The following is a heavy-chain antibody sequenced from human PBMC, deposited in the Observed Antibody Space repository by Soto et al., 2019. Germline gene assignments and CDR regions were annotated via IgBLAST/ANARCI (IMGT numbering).Heavy chain of an antibody. D-gene: IGHD2-15*01. CDR3: ARLYCSGGSCSSRLDYYYYYMDV. J-gene: IGHJ6*03. CDR1: GFTFSSYG. Sequence: QVQLVESGGGVVQPGRTLRLSCAASGFTFSSYGMHWVRQAPGKGLEWVAVIWYDGSNKYYADSVKGRFTISRDNSKNTLYLQMNSLRAEDTAVYYCARLYCSGGSCSSRLDYYYYYMDVWGKGTTVTVSS. V-gene: IGHV3-33*01. CDR2: IWYDGSNK.